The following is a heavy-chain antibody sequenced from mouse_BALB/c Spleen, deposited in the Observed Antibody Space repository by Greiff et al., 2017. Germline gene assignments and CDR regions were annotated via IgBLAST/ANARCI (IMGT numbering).Heavy chain of an antibody. CDR1: GYTFTSYV. Sequence: VQLQQSGPELVKPGASVKMSCKASGYTFTSYVMHWVKQKPGQGLEWIGYINPYNDGTKYNEKFKGKATLTSDKSSSTAYMEFSSLTSEDSAVYYCARGGVYGNFDYWGQGTTLTVSS. CDR3: ARGGVYGNFDY. J-gene: IGHJ2*01. CDR2: INPYNDGT. D-gene: IGHD2-1*01. V-gene: IGHV1-14*01.